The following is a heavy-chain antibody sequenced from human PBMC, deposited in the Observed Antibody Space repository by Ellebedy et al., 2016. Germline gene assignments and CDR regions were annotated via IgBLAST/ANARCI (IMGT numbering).Heavy chain of an antibody. CDR3: TSSFRITWSGLIDF. CDR2: IKSKADVGTT. V-gene: IGHV3-15*07. D-gene: IGHD3-3*01. J-gene: IGHJ4*02. Sequence: GESLKISCAASGFTFSNAWMNWVRQAPGKGLEWVGRIKSKADVGTTDYAAPVKGRFTISRDDSKNTLDLQMNSLKTEDTAVYYCTSSFRITWSGLIDFWGQGTLVTVSS. CDR1: GFTFSNAW.